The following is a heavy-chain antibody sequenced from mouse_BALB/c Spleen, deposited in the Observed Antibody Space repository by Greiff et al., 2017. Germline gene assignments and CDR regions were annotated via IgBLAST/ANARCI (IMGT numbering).Heavy chain of an antibody. CDR3: AREGARATLFDC. Sequence: QVQLQQSGAELVRPGSSVKISCKASGYAFSSYWMNWVKQRPGQGLEWIGQIYPGDGDTNYNGKFKGKATLTADKSSSTAYMQLSSLTSEDSAVYFCAREGARATLFDCWGQGTTLTVSS. V-gene: IGHV1-80*01. CDR1: GYAFSSYW. J-gene: IGHJ2*01. CDR2: IYPGDGDT. D-gene: IGHD3-1*01.